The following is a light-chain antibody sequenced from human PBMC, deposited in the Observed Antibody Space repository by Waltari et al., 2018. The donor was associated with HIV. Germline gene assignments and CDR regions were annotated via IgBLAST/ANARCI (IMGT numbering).Light chain of an antibody. V-gene: IGLV4-69*01. J-gene: IGLJ2*01. CDR2: LSTNGSH. CDR1: SGHTNYA. CDR3: QTWGTGIVV. Sequence: QVVLTQSPSASASLGASVKLTCTLSSGHTNYAIAWHQQQPEKGPRYLMRLSTNGSHTKGDGMPDRFSVSSSWAERYLTISSLQSEDEADYYCQTWGTGIVVFGGGTKLTVL.